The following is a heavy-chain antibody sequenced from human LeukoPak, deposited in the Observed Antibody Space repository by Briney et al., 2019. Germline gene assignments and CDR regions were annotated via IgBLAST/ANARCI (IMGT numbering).Heavy chain of an antibody. V-gene: IGHV5-51*01. D-gene: IGHD1-26*01. CDR3: ARRSGSFQGDYNFDF. CDR2: IYPGDSDT. CDR1: GYSFTSYW. J-gene: IGHJ4*02. Sequence: GESLKISCKGSGYSFTSYWIGWVRQMPGKGLEWMGIIYPGDSDTRYSPSFQGQVTISADKSISTAYLQWSSLKASDTAMYYCARRSGSFQGDYNFDFWGQGTLVTVSS.